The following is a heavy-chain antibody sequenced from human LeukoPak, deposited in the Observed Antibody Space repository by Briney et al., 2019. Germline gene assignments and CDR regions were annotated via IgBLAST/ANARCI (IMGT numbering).Heavy chain of an antibody. J-gene: IGHJ5*02. CDR1: GYTFTNYW. CDR2: IYRGDSDT. D-gene: IGHD5-12*01. V-gene: IGHV5-51*01. CDR3: ARRAYSHEWFDP. Sequence: GESLKSSCKASGYTFTNYWIGWVRQMPGKGLGWMGTIYRGDSDTRYSPSFQGQVPISADKSIATAYLQWSSLRASDTAMYFCARRAYSHEWFDPWGQGTLVTVSS.